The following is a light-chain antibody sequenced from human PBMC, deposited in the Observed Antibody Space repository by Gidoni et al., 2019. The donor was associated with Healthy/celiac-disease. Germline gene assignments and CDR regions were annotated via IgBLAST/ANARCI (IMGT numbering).Light chain of an antibody. Sequence: SCRSSQSLLHSNGYNYLDWYLQKPGQSPQLLIYLGSNRASGVPDRFSGSGSGTDFTLKISRVEAEDVGVYYCMQALQTPDTFGQGTKLEIK. CDR3: MQALQTPDT. CDR2: LGS. CDR1: QSLLHSNGYNY. J-gene: IGKJ2*01. V-gene: IGKV2-28*01.